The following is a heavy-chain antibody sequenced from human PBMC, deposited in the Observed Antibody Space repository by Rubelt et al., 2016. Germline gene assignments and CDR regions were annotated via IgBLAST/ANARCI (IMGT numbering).Heavy chain of an antibody. D-gene: IGHD3-22*01. J-gene: IGHJ4*02. V-gene: IGHV3-30*07. CDR2: ISYDGSNK. Sequence: GGVAVISYDGSNKYYADSVKGRFTISRDNAKNSLSLQMNSLRDEDTAVYYCARDPAYYYDSSVYKHLDSFDYWGQGTLVTVSS. CDR3: ARDPAYYYDSSVYKHLDSFDY.